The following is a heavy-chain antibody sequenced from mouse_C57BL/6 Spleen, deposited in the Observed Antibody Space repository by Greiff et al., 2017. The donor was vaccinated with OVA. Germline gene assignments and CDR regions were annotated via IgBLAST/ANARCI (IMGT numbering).Heavy chain of an antibody. D-gene: IGHD1-1*01. V-gene: IGHV1-50*01. CDR2: IDPSDSYT. Sequence: QVQLQQPGAELVKPGASVKLSCKASGYTFTSYWMQWVKQRPGQGLEWIGEIDPSDSYTNYNQKFKGKATLTVDTSSSTAYMQLSSLTSEDSAVYYCARSMTTVVARNAMDYWGQGTSVTVSS. CDR3: ARSMTTVVARNAMDY. CDR1: GYTFTSYW. J-gene: IGHJ4*01.